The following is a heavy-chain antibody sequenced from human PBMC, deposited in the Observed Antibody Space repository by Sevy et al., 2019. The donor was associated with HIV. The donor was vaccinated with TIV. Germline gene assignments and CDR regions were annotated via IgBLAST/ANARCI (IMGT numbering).Heavy chain of an antibody. D-gene: IGHD6-19*01. CDR2: ISSSGITI. CDR1: GFTFSNFE. V-gene: IGHV3-48*03. J-gene: IGHJ4*02. Sequence: GGSLRLSCAASGFTFSNFEMSWVRQAPGKGLEWVSYISSSGITIYYADSVKGRFTISRDNPKNSLYLQMNSLRAEDTAVYYCARGSEVIRAVAGTHFDYWGQGTLVTVSS. CDR3: ARGSEVIRAVAGTHFDY.